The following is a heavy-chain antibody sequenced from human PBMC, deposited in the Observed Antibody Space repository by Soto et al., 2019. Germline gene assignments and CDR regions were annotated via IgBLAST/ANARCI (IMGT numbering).Heavy chain of an antibody. CDR2: IYDNGTT. D-gene: IGHD3-10*01. CDR1: GLTVSNAY. CDR3: VRPLPSGRNYGLDV. Sequence: PGGSLRLSCAASGLTVSNAYMTWVRQAQGMGLEWVSVIYDNGTTYYADSVKGRFTISRDTSTNTLSLQMDSLRAEDTAVYYCVRPLPSGRNYGLDVWGQGTTVTVSS. J-gene: IGHJ6*02. V-gene: IGHV3-53*01.